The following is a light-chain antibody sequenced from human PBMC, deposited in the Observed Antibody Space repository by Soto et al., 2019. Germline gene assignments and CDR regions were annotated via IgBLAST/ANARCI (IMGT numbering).Light chain of an antibody. CDR1: TSNIGSNY. Sequence: QSVLTQPPSASGTPGQGVTISCSGSTSNIGSNYVYWYQQLPGTAPKLLIYRNNQRPSVVPDRFSGSKSGTSASLAISGLRSDDEADYFCASWDDSLNGFYVFGTGTKVTVL. J-gene: IGLJ1*01. CDR3: ASWDDSLNGFYV. V-gene: IGLV1-47*01. CDR2: RNN.